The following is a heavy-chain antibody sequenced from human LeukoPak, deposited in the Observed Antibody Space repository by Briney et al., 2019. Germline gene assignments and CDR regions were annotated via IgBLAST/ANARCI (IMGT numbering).Heavy chain of an antibody. V-gene: IGHV4-39*01. CDR3: ATLSGYYTEGFDY. CDR2: IYYSGST. J-gene: IGHJ4*02. CDR1: GGSISSYY. D-gene: IGHD3-3*01. Sequence: SETLSLTCTVSGGSISSYYWGWIRQPPGKGLEWIGSIYYSGSTYYNPSLKSRVTISVDTSKNQFSLKLSSVTAADTAVYYCATLSGYYTEGFDYWGQGTLVTVSS.